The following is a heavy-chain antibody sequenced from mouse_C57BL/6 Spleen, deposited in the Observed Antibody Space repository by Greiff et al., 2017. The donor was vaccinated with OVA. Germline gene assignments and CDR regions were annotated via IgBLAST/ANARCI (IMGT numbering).Heavy chain of an antibody. Sequence: VQLKESVAELVRPGASVKLSCTASGFTIKNTYMHWVKQRPEQGLEWIGRIDPANGNTKYAPKFQGKAPITADTSSNTAYLQLSSLTSEDTAIYYCARGYDYDGDYWGQGTSVTVSS. CDR1: GFTIKNTY. J-gene: IGHJ4*01. V-gene: IGHV14-3*01. D-gene: IGHD2-4*01. CDR2: IDPANGNT. CDR3: ARGYDYDGDY.